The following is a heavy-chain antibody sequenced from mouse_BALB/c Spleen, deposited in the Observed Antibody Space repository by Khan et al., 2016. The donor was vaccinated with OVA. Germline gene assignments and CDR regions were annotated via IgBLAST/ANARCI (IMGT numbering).Heavy chain of an antibody. V-gene: IGHV5-6*01. CDR3: ASHLTGSFAY. D-gene: IGHD4-1*01. CDR2: INSDGDYT. J-gene: IGHJ3*01. CDR1: GFTFSTYG. Sequence: EVELVESGGDLVKPGGSLRLSCAASGFTFSTYGMSWVRQPPDKRLEWVATINSDGDYTYYPDTVKGRFTISRNNAENTLYLQMSSLKSEDTAIYYCASHLTGSFAYWGQGTLVTVSA.